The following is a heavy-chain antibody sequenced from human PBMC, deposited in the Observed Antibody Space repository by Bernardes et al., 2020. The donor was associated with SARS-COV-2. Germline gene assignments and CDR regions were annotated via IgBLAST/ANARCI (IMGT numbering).Heavy chain of an antibody. CDR1: GFTFSSYS. D-gene: IGHD1-26*01. Sequence: GGSLRLSCAASGFTFSSYSMNWVRQAPGKGLEWVSSISSSSSYIYYADSVKGRFTISRDNAKNSLYLQMNSLRAEDTAVYYCARGDDWELLGAFDIWGQGTMVTVSS. CDR3: ARGDDWELLGAFDI. CDR2: ISSSSSYI. J-gene: IGHJ3*02. V-gene: IGHV3-21*01.